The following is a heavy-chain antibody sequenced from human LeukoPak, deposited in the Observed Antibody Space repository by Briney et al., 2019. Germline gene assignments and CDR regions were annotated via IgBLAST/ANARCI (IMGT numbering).Heavy chain of an antibody. Sequence: GGSLRLSCAASGFTFSSYGMHWVRQAPGKGLEWVAVIWYDGSNKYYADSVKGRFTISRDNSKNTLYLQMNSLRAEDTAAYYCARKPPSGSYDYWGQGTLVTVSS. CDR1: GFTFSSYG. J-gene: IGHJ4*02. CDR2: IWYDGSNK. CDR3: ARKPPSGSYDY. V-gene: IGHV3-33*01. D-gene: IGHD1-26*01.